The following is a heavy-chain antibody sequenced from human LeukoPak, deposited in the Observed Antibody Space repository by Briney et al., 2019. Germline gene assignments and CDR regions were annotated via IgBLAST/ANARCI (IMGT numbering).Heavy chain of an antibody. V-gene: IGHV1-46*01. D-gene: IGHD2-15*01. Sequence: GASVKVSCKASGYTFTSYYMHWVRQAPGQGLEWMGIINPSGGSTSYAQKFQGRVTMTRDTPTSTVYMELSSLRSEDTAVYYCARDVVVVAASDPGYYFDYWGQGTLVTVSS. J-gene: IGHJ4*02. CDR3: ARDVVVVAASDPGYYFDY. CDR1: GYTFTSYY. CDR2: INPSGGST.